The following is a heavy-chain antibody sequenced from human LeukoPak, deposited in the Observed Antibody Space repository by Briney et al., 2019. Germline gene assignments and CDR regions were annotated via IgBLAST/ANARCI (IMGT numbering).Heavy chain of an antibody. J-gene: IGHJ4*02. Sequence: SETLSLTCTVSGDSITSGIFHWSWIRQPPGKGLEWIGYIYYSGSTHYNPSLKSRVTISVDTSKNQFSLKLSSVTAADTAVYYCARDNSLGGHWGQGTLVTVSS. V-gene: IGHV4-61*01. CDR1: GDSITSGIFH. CDR2: IYYSGST. D-gene: IGHD3-16*01. CDR3: ARDNSLGGH.